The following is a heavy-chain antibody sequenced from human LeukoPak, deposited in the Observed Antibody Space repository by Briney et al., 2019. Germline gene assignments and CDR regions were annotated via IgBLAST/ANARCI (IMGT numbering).Heavy chain of an antibody. CDR2: INPNSGGT. CDR3: ARDPFSGGSWLNWFDP. Sequence: GASVKVSCKASGYTFTGYYMHWVRQAPGQGLEWMGWINPNSGGTNYAQKFQGRVTMTRDTSISTAYMELSRLRSDDTAVYYCARDPFSGGSWLNWFDPWGQGTLVTVSS. V-gene: IGHV1-2*02. CDR1: GYTFTGYY. D-gene: IGHD2-15*01. J-gene: IGHJ5*02.